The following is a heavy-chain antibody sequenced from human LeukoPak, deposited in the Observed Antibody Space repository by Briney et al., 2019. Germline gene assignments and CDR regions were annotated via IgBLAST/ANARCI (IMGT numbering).Heavy chain of an antibody. J-gene: IGHJ5*02. CDR3: ASMYSSGWDPYNWFDP. V-gene: IGHV4-34*01. CDR1: GGSFSGYY. D-gene: IGHD6-19*01. Sequence: SETLSLTCAVYGGSFSGYYWSWIRQPPGKGLEWIGEINHSGSTNYNPSLKSRVTISVDTSKNQFSLKLSSVTAADTAVYYCASMYSSGWDPYNWFDPWGQGTLVTVSS. CDR2: INHSGST.